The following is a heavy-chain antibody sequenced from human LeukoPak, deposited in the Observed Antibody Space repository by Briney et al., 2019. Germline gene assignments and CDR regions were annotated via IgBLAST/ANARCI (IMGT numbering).Heavy chain of an antibody. CDR2: IYYSGST. J-gene: IGHJ3*02. V-gene: IGHV4-59*01. CDR1: GGSISSYY. D-gene: IGHD1-26*01. Sequence: PSETLSLTCTVSGGSISSYYWSWIRQPPGKGLEWIGYIYYSGSTNYNPSLKSRVTISVDTSKNQFSLKLSPVTAADTAVYYCARDRRWELLQGAAFDIWGQGTMVTVSS. CDR3: ARDRRWELLQGAAFDI.